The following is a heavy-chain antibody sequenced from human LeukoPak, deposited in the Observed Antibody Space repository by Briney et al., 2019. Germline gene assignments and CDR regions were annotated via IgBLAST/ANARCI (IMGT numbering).Heavy chain of an antibody. CDR2: ISAYNGNT. CDR3: ARYYDILTFDP. D-gene: IGHD3-9*01. J-gene: IGHJ5*02. CDR1: GYTFTSYA. V-gene: IGHV1-18*01. Sequence: GASVTVSCKASGYTFTSYAMNWVRQAPGQGLEWMGWISAYNGNTNYAQKLQGRVTMTTDTSTSTAYMELRSLRSDDTAVYYCARYYDILTFDPWGQGTLVTVSS.